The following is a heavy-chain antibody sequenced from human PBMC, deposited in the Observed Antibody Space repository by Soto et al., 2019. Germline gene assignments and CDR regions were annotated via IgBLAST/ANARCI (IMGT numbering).Heavy chain of an antibody. J-gene: IGHJ6*02. V-gene: IGHV3-7*01. Sequence: EVQLVESGGGLVQPGGSLRLSCAASGFTFSSYWMSWVRQAPGKGLEWVANIKQDGSEKYYVDSVKGRFTISRDNAKNSLYLQMTSLRAEDTAVYYCAREGMPTASADYYYYGMDVWGQGTTVTVSS. CDR2: IKQDGSEK. CDR1: GFTFSSYW. D-gene: IGHD4-17*01. CDR3: AREGMPTASADYYYYGMDV.